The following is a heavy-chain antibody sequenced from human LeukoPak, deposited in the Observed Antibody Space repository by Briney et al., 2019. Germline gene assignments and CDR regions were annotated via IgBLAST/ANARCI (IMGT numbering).Heavy chain of an antibody. Sequence: GGSLRLSCAASGFTFSDYYMSWIRQAPGKGLEWGSYISSSGSTIQYADSVKGRFTISTDNAKNALYLQMNSLRAEDTAVYYCARVQPHYYDSSGYPPDYWGQGTLVTVSS. J-gene: IGHJ4*02. V-gene: IGHV3-11*01. D-gene: IGHD3-22*01. CDR3: ARVQPHYYDSSGYPPDY. CDR2: ISSSGSTI. CDR1: GFTFSDYY.